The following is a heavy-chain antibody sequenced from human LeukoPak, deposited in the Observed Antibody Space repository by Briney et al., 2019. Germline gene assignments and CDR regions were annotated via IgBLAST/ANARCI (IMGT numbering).Heavy chain of an antibody. CDR1: GFTFSDYY. D-gene: IGHD2-2*01. J-gene: IGHJ4*02. CDR2: ISSSSSYT. V-gene: IGHV3-11*06. CDR3: HCSSTSCRGH. Sequence: PGGSLGLSCAASGFTFSDYYMSWIRQAPGKGLEWVSYISSSSSYTNYADSVKGRFTISRDNAKNSLYLQMNSLRAEDTAVYYCHCSSTSCRGHWGQGTLVTVSS.